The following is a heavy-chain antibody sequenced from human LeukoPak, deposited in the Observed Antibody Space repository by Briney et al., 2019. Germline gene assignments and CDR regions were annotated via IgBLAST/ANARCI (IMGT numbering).Heavy chain of an antibody. Sequence: ASVKVSCKASGYTFTGYYMHWVRQAPGQGLEWMGWINPNSGGTNYAQKCQGRVTMTRDTSISTAYMELSRLRSDDTAVYYCARDNYDFWSGYYRGYNWFDPWGQGTLVTVSS. CDR1: GYTFTGYY. V-gene: IGHV1-2*02. D-gene: IGHD3-3*01. CDR2: INPNSGGT. J-gene: IGHJ5*02. CDR3: ARDNYDFWSGYYRGYNWFDP.